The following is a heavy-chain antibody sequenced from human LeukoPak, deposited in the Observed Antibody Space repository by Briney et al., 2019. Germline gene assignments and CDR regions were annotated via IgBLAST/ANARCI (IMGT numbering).Heavy chain of an antibody. CDR3: ATPDSGSYYGSLWFDP. CDR1: GYTLTELS. V-gene: IGHV1-24*01. D-gene: IGHD1-26*01. J-gene: IGHJ5*02. Sequence: ASVKVSCKVSGYTLTELSMHWVRQAPGKGLEWMGGFDPEDGETIYAQKFQGRVTMTEDTSTDTAYMELSSLRSEDTAVYYCATPDSGSYYGSLWFDPWGRGTLVTVSS. CDR2: FDPEDGET.